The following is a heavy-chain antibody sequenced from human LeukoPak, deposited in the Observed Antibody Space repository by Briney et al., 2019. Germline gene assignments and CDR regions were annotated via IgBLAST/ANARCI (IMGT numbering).Heavy chain of an antibody. CDR3: ARDSSGAFDY. V-gene: IGHV1-3*01. J-gene: IGHJ4*02. D-gene: IGHD3-22*01. Sequence: MHXVRQAPGQRLEWMGWINAGNGNTRYSQKFQGRVTITRDTSASTAYMELSSLRSEDTAVYYCARDSSGAFDYWGQGTLVTVSS. CDR2: INAGNGNT.